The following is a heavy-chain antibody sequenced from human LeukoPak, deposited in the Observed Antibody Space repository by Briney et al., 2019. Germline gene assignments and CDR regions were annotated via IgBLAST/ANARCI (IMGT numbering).Heavy chain of an antibody. V-gene: IGHV3-74*01. CDR1: GFTFSSYW. Sequence: PGGSLRLSCSASGFTFSSYWMHWVRQAPGKGLVWVSRINSDGSSTSYADSVKGRFTISRDNAKNSLYLQMNSLRAEDTAVYYCARVGGVAAMPNYFDYWGQGTLVTVSS. J-gene: IGHJ4*02. D-gene: IGHD2-2*01. CDR3: ARVGGVAAMPNYFDY. CDR2: INSDGSST.